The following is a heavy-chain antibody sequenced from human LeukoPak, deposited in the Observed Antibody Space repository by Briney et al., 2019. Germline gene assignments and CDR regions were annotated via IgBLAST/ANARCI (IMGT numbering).Heavy chain of an antibody. CDR1: GASISSSSHY. V-gene: IGHV4-39*07. Sequence: SETLSLTCTVSGASISSSSHYWGWIRQPPGKGLEWIGSIYYSGTTYNPSLKSRVTISVDTSRNQFSLKVSSVTAADTAMYYCARRAGETFDIWGQGTMVTVSS. J-gene: IGHJ3*02. CDR3: ARRAGETFDI. D-gene: IGHD3-16*01. CDR2: IYYSGTT.